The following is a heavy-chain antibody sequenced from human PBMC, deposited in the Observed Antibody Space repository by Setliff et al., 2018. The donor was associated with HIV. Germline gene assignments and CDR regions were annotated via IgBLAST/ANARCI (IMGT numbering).Heavy chain of an antibody. J-gene: IGHJ4*02. CDR2: IYTSGST. CDR1: GGSISSGTYY. V-gene: IGHV4-61*02. Sequence: SETLSLTCTVSGGSISSGTYYWSWIRQPAGKGLEWIGRIYTSGSTNYNPSLKSRVTISVDTSKNQLSLKLGSVTAADAAVYYCARESYFYYFDYWGQGTLVTVSS. CDR3: ARESYFYYFDY. D-gene: IGHD3-10*01.